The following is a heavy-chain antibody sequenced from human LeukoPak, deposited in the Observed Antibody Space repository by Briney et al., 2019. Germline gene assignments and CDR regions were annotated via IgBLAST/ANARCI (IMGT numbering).Heavy chain of an antibody. D-gene: IGHD3-22*01. Sequence: SETLSLTCTVSGYSLTSSSYWAWVRQPPGQGLEWLATIHHTGGSYYNPSLKSRVTISLDTSRNQFSLRLSSVTAADTAVYYCARVTGYMIEDYFDYWGQGTLVTVS. V-gene: IGHV4-38-2*02. CDR2: IHHTGGS. CDR1: GYSLTSSSY. CDR3: ARVTGYMIEDYFDY. J-gene: IGHJ4*02.